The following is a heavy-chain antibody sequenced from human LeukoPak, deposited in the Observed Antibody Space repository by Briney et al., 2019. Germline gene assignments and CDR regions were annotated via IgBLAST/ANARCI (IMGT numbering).Heavy chain of an antibody. CDR1: GFTFSSDA. CDR2: VSGNGVST. V-gene: IGHV3-23*01. J-gene: IGHJ4*02. D-gene: IGHD2-21*02. Sequence: GGSLRLSCAASGFTFSSDAMTWVRQAPGKGLEWVSAVSGNGVSTYYADPVRGRFTISRDNSKNTLYLQMSSLRVEDTAVYYCANVPLAYCGGDCRYYFDYWGQGTLVTVSS. CDR3: ANVPLAYCGGDCRYYFDY.